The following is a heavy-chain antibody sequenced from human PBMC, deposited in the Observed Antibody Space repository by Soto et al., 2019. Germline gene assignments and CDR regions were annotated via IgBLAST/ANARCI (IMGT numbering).Heavy chain of an antibody. D-gene: IGHD3-22*01. CDR1: GCTFSSYS. J-gene: IGHJ4*02. CDR3: AKDPASVTMIVVVYYFDY. V-gene: IGHV3-48*01. Sequence: GGSLRLSCAASGCTFSSYSMNWVRQAPGKGLEWVSYISSSSSTIYYADSVKGRFTISRDNAKNSLYLQMNSLRAEDTAVYYCAKDPASVTMIVVVYYFDYWGQGTLVTVSS. CDR2: ISSSSSTI.